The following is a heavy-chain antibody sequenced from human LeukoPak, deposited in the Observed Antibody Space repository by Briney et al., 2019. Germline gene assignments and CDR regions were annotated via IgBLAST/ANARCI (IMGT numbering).Heavy chain of an antibody. J-gene: IGHJ6*03. CDR1: GFTFSSYA. Sequence: GSLRLSCAASGFTFSSYAMSWVRQAPGKGLEWVSAISGSGGSTYYADSVKGRFTISRDNSKNTLYLQMNSLRAEDTAVYYCANPPPRYCSSTSCFPYYYYYMDVWGKGTTVTVSS. CDR2: ISGSGGST. D-gene: IGHD2-2*01. V-gene: IGHV3-23*01. CDR3: ANPPPRYCSSTSCFPYYYYYMDV.